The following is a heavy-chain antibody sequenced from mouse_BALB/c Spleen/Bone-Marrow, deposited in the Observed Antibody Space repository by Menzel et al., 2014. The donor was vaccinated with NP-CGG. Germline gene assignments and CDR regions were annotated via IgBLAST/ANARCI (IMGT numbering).Heavy chain of an antibody. CDR2: NDPYSGGT. J-gene: IGHJ2*01. CDR1: GYAFTNYN. CDR3: ARLGTTAVPDY. D-gene: IGHD1-1*01. V-gene: IGHV1S135*01. Sequence: EVQVVESGPELVEPGASVKVSCKASGYAFTNYNMYWVKQSHGKSLEWIGYNDPYSGGTNYNQKFKGKATLTVDKSSSTAYMHLNSLTSEDSAVYYCARLGTTAVPDYWGQGTTLTVSS.